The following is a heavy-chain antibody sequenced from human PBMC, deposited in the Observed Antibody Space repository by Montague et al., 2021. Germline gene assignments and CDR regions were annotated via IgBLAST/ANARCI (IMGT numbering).Heavy chain of an antibody. V-gene: IGHV6-1*01. CDR1: GDSVASDEAT. CDR3: ARGWQKRFDP. Sequence: CAISGDSVASDEATWNWIRQSPSRGLEWLVRTYYRSKWYNEYAISVKSRITVNPDTSKNQFSLLLNSVTPEDTAVYYCARGWQKRFDPWGQGTLVTVSS. D-gene: IGHD5-24*01. J-gene: IGHJ5*02. CDR2: TYYRSKWYN.